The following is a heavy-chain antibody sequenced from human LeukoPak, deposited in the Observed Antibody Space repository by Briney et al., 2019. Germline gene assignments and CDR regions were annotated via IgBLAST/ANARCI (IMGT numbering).Heavy chain of an antibody. CDR3: ARQEYYFDY. D-gene: IGHD3-10*01. J-gene: IGHJ4*02. Sequence: SETLSLTCTVSGGSISSSSYYWGWIRQPPGKGLEWIGSIYCSGSTYYNPSLKSRVTISVDTSKNQFSLKLSSVTAADTAVYYCARQEYYFDYWGQGTLVTVSS. CDR1: GGSISSSSYY. V-gene: IGHV4-39*01. CDR2: IYCSGST.